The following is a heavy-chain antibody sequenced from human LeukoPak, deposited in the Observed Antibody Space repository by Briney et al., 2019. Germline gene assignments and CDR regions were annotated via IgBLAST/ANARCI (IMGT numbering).Heavy chain of an antibody. CDR2: INHSGST. D-gene: IGHD3-3*01. J-gene: IGHJ2*01. CDR3: ARGRTGFWSGPRYFDL. V-gene: IGHV4-34*01. Sequence: SETLSLTCAVYGGSFSGYYWSWIRQPPGKGLEWIGEINHSGSTNYNPSLKSRVTISVDTSKNQFSLKLSSVTAADTAVYYCARGRTGFWSGPRYFDLWGRGTLVTVSS. CDR1: GGSFSGYY.